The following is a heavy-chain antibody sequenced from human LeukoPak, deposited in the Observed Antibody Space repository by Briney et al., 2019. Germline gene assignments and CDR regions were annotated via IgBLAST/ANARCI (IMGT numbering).Heavy chain of an antibody. CDR2: INWIGGST. V-gene: IGHV3-20*04. CDR3: ARYYDYGSGSYTFDY. J-gene: IGHJ4*02. Sequence: PGGSLRLSCAASGFTLDDYGMSCVRQAPGKGLEWVSGINWIGGSTGYADSVKGRFTISRDNAKNSLYLQMNSLRAEDTALYYCARYYDYGSGSYTFDYWGQGTLVTVSS. D-gene: IGHD3-10*01. CDR1: GFTLDDYG.